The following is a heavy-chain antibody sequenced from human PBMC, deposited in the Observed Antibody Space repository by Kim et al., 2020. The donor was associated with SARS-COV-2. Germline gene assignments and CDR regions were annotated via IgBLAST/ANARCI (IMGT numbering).Heavy chain of an antibody. CDR3: ARDLHWDFDY. V-gene: IGHV3-48*02. CDR1: GFTFSAYS. J-gene: IGHJ4*02. CDR2: ISGDSGAI. Sequence: GGSLRLSCAASGFTFSAYSMNWVRQAPGRGLEWISYISGDSGAIYYADSVEGRFTISRDNATNSLSLQMDNQRDADPAIYLCARDLHWDFDYWGQGAL. D-gene: IGHD7-27*01.